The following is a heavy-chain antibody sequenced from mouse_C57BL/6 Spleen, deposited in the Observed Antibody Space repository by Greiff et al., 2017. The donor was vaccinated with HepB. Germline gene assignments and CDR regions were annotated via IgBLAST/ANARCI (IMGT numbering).Heavy chain of an antibody. CDR3: ARRGKELGFAY. CDR2: INPSTGGT. Sequence: VQLQQSGPELVKPGASVKISCKASGYSFTGYYMNWVKQSPEKSLEWIGEINPSTGGTTYNQKFKAKATLTVDKSSSTAYMQLTSLTSEDSAVYYCARRGKELGFAYWGQGTLVTVSA. V-gene: IGHV1-42*01. D-gene: IGHD4-1*01. CDR1: GYSFTGYY. J-gene: IGHJ3*01.